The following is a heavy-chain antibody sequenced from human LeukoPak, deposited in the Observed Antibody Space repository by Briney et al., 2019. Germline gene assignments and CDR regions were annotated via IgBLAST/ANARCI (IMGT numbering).Heavy chain of an antibody. V-gene: IGHV1-45*02. CDR2: STPFNGNT. Sequence: SSVKDSCKASGYTFTYRYLYWVRQAPGQALEGMGWSTPFNGNTNYAQKFHDRVTITRDRSMSTAYIEISRLTCENTDMYYCARCSSYYDSSRTDTFDIWGQGTMVTVSS. CDR1: GYTFTYRY. J-gene: IGHJ3*02. D-gene: IGHD3-22*01. CDR3: ARCSSYYDSSRTDTFDI.